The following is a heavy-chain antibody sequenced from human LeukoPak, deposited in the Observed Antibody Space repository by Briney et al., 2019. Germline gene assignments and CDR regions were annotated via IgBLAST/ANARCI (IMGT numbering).Heavy chain of an antibody. Sequence: SETLSLTCTVSGGSISSGGYYWSWIRQHPGKGLEWIGYIYYSGSTYYNPSLKSRVTISVDTSKNQFSLKLSSVTAADTAVYYCARGETCSSTSCYLDYYYGMDVWGQGTTVTVS. CDR1: GGSISSGGYY. CDR2: IYYSGST. D-gene: IGHD2-2*01. V-gene: IGHV4-31*03. J-gene: IGHJ6*02. CDR3: ARGETCSSTSCYLDYYYGMDV.